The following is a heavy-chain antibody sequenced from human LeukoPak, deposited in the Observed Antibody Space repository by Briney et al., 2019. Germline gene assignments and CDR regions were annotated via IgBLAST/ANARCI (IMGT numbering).Heavy chain of an antibody. CDR3: AKDGKGSNAYYYADH. D-gene: IGHD3-22*01. CDR2: ISWDGVRT. Sequence: GGSLRLSCAASGFTFDHYTMHWVRQAPGKGLEWVSLISWDGVRTYYAGSVKGRFTISRDNRKNSVSLQMNSLRTEDTALYYCAKDGKGSNAYYYADHWGQGTLVTVSS. J-gene: IGHJ4*02. V-gene: IGHV3-43*01. CDR1: GFTFDHYT.